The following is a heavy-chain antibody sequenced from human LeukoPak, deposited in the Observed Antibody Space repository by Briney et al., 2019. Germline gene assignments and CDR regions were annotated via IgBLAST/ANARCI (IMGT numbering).Heavy chain of an antibody. CDR3: ARDLYGDYDY. J-gene: IGHJ4*02. CDR1: GHTFTGYY. Sequence: GASVKVSCKASGHTFTGYYMHWVRQAPGQGLEWMGWINTNSGDTNYAQKFQGGVTMTRDTSISTAYMEMSRLRSDDTAVYYCARDLYGDYDYWGQGTLVTVSS. D-gene: IGHD3-16*01. CDR2: INTNSGDT. V-gene: IGHV1-2*02.